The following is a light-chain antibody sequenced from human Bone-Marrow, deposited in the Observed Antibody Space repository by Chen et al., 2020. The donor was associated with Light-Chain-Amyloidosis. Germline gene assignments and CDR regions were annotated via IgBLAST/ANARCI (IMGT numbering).Light chain of an antibody. Sequence: QSALTQPASVSGSPGQSITISCTGSRSDVGGYNFVSWYQQLPGKAPKLLIYDVTNRPAGVSYRFSGSQSGNTASLTVSGLQAEDEADYYCSSYTVSSTWVFGGGTKLNVL. J-gene: IGLJ3*02. V-gene: IGLV2-14*03. CDR1: RSDVGGYNF. CDR3: SSYTVSSTWV. CDR2: DVT.